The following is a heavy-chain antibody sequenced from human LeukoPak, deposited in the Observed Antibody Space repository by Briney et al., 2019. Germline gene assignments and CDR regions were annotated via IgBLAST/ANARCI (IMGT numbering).Heavy chain of an antibody. CDR1: GFTFSSYG. D-gene: IGHD6-13*01. V-gene: IGHV3-30*18. CDR2: ISYDGSNK. J-gene: IGHJ4*02. Sequence: GRSLGLSCAASGFTFSSYGMHWVRQAPGKGLEWVAVISYDGSNKYYADSVKGRFTISRDNSKNTLYLQMNSLRAEDTAVYYCAKGRMRPYSSSWYYFDYWGQGTLVTVSS. CDR3: AKGRMRPYSSSWYYFDY.